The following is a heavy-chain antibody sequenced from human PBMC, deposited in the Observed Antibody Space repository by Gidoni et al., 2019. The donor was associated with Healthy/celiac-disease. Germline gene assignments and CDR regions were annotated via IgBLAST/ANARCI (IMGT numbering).Heavy chain of an antibody. CDR3: AKSAVSWELLDAFDI. CDR1: GFTFDDYA. V-gene: IGHV3-9*01. CDR2: SSWNSGSI. D-gene: IGHD1-26*01. Sequence: EVQLVESGGGLVQPGRSLRLSCAASGFTFDDYAMHWVRHAPGKGLEWVSGSSWNSGSIGYADSVKGRFTIARDNAKNSLYRQMNSLRAEDTALYYCAKSAVSWELLDAFDIWGQGTMVTVSS. J-gene: IGHJ3*02.